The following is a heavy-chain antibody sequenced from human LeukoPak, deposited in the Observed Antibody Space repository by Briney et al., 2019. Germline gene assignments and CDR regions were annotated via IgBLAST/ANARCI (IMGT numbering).Heavy chain of an antibody. CDR1: VASIGITSSY. CDR3: ATQILLCHYY. V-gene: IGHV4-39*01. CDR2: IFYSGST. D-gene: IGHD2/OR15-2a*01. J-gene: IGHJ4*02. Sequence: SGTLSPTCTVSVASIGITSSYWAWFRHPPGRGLEWIGTIFYSGSTYYNPSLKRRITISIDTSKNQFSLKLTSVTAADTAVYYCATQILLCHYYWGQGTLVTVSS.